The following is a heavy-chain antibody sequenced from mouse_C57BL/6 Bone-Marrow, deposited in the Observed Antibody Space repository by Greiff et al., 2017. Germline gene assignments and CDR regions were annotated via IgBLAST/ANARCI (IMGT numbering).Heavy chain of an antibody. CDR1: GFTFSSYG. D-gene: IGHD5-1*01. CDR3: ACRSRYLYYFDY. V-gene: IGHV5-6*01. J-gene: IGHJ2*01. Sequence: EVQGVESGGDLVKPGGSLKLSCAASGFTFSSYGMSWVRQTPDKRLEWVATISSGGSYTYYPDSVKGRFTISRDNAKNTLYLQMSSLKSEDTAMYYCACRSRYLYYFDYWGQGTTLTVSS. CDR2: ISSGGSYT.